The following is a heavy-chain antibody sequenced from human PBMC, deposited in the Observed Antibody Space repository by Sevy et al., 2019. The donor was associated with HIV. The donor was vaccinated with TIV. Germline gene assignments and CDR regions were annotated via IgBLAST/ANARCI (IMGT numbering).Heavy chain of an antibody. CDR1: GFTFSSYS. Sequence: GSLRLSCAASGFTFSSYSMNWVRQAPGKGLEWVSSISSSSSYIYYADSVKGRFTISRDNAKNSLYLQMNSLRAEDTAVYYCARAADYDFWSGFVGQPFDYWGQGTLVTVSS. J-gene: IGHJ4*02. V-gene: IGHV3-21*01. CDR2: ISSSSSYI. D-gene: IGHD3-3*01. CDR3: ARAADYDFWSGFVGQPFDY.